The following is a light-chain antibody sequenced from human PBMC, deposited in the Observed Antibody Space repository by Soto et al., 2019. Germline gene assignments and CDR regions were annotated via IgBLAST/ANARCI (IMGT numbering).Light chain of an antibody. CDR3: QQRSNWTPVT. Sequence: EIVLTQSPATLSLSPGERATLSCRASQSVSSYLAWYQQKPGQAPRLLIYDASNRATGIPARFSGSGSGTDLTLTISSLEPEDVAIYYCQQRSNWTPVTFGGGTKVEIK. V-gene: IGKV3-11*01. CDR1: QSVSSY. J-gene: IGKJ4*01. CDR2: DAS.